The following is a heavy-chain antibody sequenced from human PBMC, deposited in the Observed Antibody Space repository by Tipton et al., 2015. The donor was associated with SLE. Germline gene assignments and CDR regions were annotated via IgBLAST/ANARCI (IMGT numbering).Heavy chain of an antibody. Sequence: TLSLTCTVSGGSISSYYWSWIRQPPGKGLEWIGYIYYSGDTNYNPSPNSRVTISVDTSKNQFSLKLSSVTAADTAVYYCARPYPPGIAVAGNAFDIWGQGTMVTVSS. V-gene: IGHV4-59*01. D-gene: IGHD6-19*01. J-gene: IGHJ3*02. CDR2: IYYSGDT. CDR1: GGSISSYY. CDR3: ARPYPPGIAVAGNAFDI.